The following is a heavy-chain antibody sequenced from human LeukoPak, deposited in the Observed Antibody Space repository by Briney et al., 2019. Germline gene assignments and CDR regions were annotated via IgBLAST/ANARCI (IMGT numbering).Heavy chain of an antibody. CDR2: ISGSGGST. CDR3: ASLWFGSVDY. CDR1: GFTFSSYA. V-gene: IGHV3-23*01. J-gene: IGHJ4*02. D-gene: IGHD3-10*01. Sequence: GGSLRLSCAASGFTFSSYAMSWVRQAPGKGLELVSAISGSGGSTYYADAVKGRFTISRDNTKSTLYLQMNSPRAEDTGVYCCASLWFGSVDYWGEATLVT.